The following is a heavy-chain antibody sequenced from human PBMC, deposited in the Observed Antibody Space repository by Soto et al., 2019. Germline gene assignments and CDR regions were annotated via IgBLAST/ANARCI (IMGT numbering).Heavy chain of an antibody. Sequence: WETLSLTCGVYGGSFSGYYWSWIRQPPGKGLEWIGEINHSGSTNYNPSLKSRVTISVDTSKNQFSLKLSSVTAADTAVYYCARARIFGVVITKYYYGMDVWGQGTTVTV. J-gene: IGHJ6*02. CDR1: GGSFSGYY. D-gene: IGHD3-3*01. CDR2: INHSGST. CDR3: ARARIFGVVITKYYYGMDV. V-gene: IGHV4-34*01.